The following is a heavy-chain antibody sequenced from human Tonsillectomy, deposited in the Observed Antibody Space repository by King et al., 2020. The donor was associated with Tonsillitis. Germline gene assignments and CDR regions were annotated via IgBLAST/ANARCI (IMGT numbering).Heavy chain of an antibody. CDR2: IRKSSDVV. J-gene: IGHJ2*01. CDR3: AKPARGGIARGWYFDL. Sequence: VQLVESGGDLVQPGSSLRLSCVGSGFTFDDYAMHWFRQAPGKGLEWVSVIRKSSDVVYYAASVKGRFTISRYRAKNSLYLHMSSLRADDPAFYFCAKPARGGIARGWYFDLWGRGTLVTVSS. CDR1: GFTFDDYA. D-gene: IGHD2-21*01. V-gene: IGHV3-9*01.